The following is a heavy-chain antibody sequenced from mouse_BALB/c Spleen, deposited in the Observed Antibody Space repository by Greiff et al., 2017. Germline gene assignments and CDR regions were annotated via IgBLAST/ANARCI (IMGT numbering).Heavy chain of an antibody. V-gene: IGHV2-9-2*01. CDR1: GFSLTSYD. J-gene: IGHJ3*01. D-gene: IGHD2-3*01. Sequence: QVQLQQSGPGLVAPSQSLSITCTVSGFSLTSYDISWIRQPPGKGLEWLGVIWTGGGTNYNSAFMSRLSISKDNSKSQVFLKMNSLQTDDTAIYYCVRGPYDGYFWLAYWGQGTLVTVSA. CDR3: VRGPYDGYFWLAY. CDR2: IWTGGGT.